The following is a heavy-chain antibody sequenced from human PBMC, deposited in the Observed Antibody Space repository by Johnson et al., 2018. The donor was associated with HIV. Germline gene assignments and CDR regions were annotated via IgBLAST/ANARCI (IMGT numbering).Heavy chain of an antibody. CDR1: GFTFSSYA. Sequence: QMQLVESGGGLVQPGGSRRLSCAASGFTFSSYAMHWVRQAPGKGLEWVAVISYDGSNKYYADSVKGRFTISRDNAKNSLYLQMNSLRAEDTAVYYCARGGSGWSHDAFDIWGQGTMVTVSS. D-gene: IGHD6-19*01. J-gene: IGHJ3*02. CDR2: ISYDGSNK. CDR3: ARGGSGWSHDAFDI. V-gene: IGHV3-30*14.